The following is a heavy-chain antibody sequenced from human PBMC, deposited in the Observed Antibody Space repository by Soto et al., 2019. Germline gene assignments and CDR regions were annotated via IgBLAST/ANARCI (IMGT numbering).Heavy chain of an antibody. Sequence: QVQLVESGGGVVQPGRSLRLSCAASGFTFSSYGMHWVRQAPGKGLEWVAVISYDGSNKYYADSVKGRFTISRDNSKNTLYLQMNSLRAEDTAVYYCAREVKQQLVEANGMDVWGQGTTVTVSS. CDR3: AREVKQQLVEANGMDV. CDR2: ISYDGSNK. D-gene: IGHD6-13*01. J-gene: IGHJ6*02. CDR1: GFTFSSYG. V-gene: IGHV3-30*03.